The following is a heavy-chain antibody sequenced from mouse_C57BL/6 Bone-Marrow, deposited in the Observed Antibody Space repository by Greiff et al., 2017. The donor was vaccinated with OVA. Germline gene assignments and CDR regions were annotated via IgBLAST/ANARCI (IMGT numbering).Heavy chain of an antibody. CDR1: GYTFTSYW. J-gene: IGHJ1*03. Sequence: QVQLQQPGAELVRPGTSVKLSCKASGYTFTSYWMHWVKQRPGQGLEWIGVIDPSDSYTNYNQKFKGKATLTVDTSSSTAYMQLSSLTSEDSAVYYWARGMVPWYFDVWGTGTTVTVSS. CDR2: IDPSDSYT. CDR3: ARGMVPWYFDV. V-gene: IGHV1-59*01. D-gene: IGHD2-3*01.